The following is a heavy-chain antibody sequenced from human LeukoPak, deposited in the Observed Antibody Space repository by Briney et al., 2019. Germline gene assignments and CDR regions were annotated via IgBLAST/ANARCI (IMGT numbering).Heavy chain of an antibody. Sequence: PSETLSLTCTVSGGSISSSSYYWGWIRQPPGKGLEWIGSIYYSGSTYYNPSLKSRVTISVDTSKNQFSLKLSSVTAADTAVYYCARRSMVRGVIIADYWSQGTLVTVSS. V-gene: IGHV4-39*01. CDR2: IYYSGST. J-gene: IGHJ4*02. CDR1: GGSISSSSYY. D-gene: IGHD3-10*01. CDR3: ARRSMVRGVIIADY.